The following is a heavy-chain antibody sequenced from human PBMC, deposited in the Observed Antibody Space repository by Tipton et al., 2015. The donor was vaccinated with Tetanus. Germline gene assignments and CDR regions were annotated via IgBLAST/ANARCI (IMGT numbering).Heavy chain of an antibody. D-gene: IGHD1-26*01. CDR3: AGRWGLIRPIDI. J-gene: IGHJ4*02. Sequence: LRLSCTVSGFSMSSGAYYWSWVRQFPGQGLEWIGHIFYTGSTNYNPSLKSRVSISVATSTSQFSLKLSSVTAADTAVYFCAGRWGLIRPIDIWGQGTLVTVSS. CDR1: GFSMSSGAYY. V-gene: IGHV4-31*02. CDR2: IFYTGST.